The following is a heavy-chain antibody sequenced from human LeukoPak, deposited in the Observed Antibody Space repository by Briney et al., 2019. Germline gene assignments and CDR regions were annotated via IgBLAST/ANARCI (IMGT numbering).Heavy chain of an antibody. Sequence: GGSLRLSCAASGCTFSSYVIHWVRQAPGKGLEWVAVISNDGSHKFYADSVKGRFTISRDNSKSTLYLQVNSLRAEDTAVYYCARDRTNYGDYAPPIWGQGTLVTVSS. CDR2: ISNDGSHK. CDR1: GCTFSSYV. J-gene: IGHJ1*01. V-gene: IGHV3-30*04. D-gene: IGHD4-17*01. CDR3: ARDRTNYGDYAPPI.